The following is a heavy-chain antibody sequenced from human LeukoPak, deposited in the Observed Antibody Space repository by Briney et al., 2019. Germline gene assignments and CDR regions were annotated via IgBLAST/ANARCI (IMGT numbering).Heavy chain of an antibody. CDR2: LYYSGGT. Sequence: SETLSLTCTVSGASISSHYWSWIRQPPGKGLEWMGYLYYSGGTNYNPSLKSRVTISVDTSKNQFSLKLSSVTAADTAVYYCARHTSDGYGPAPYGFDIWGQGTMVTVSS. V-gene: IGHV4-59*08. CDR1: GASISSHY. J-gene: IGHJ3*02. D-gene: IGHD2-2*03. CDR3: ARHTSDGYGPAPYGFDI.